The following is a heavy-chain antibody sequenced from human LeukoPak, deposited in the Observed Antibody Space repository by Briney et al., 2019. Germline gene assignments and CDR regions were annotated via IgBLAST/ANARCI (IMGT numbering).Heavy chain of an antibody. CDR1: GFTFSSYG. CDR2: IWYDGSNK. D-gene: IGHD3-22*01. J-gene: IGHJ4*02. Sequence: PGRSLRLSCAASGFTFSSYGMHRVRQAPGKGLEWVAVIWYDGSNKYYADSVKGRFTISRDNSKNTLYLQMNSLRAEDTAVYYCARDIADDSSGYNFDYWGQGTLVTVSS. CDR3: ARDIADDSSGYNFDY. V-gene: IGHV3-33*01.